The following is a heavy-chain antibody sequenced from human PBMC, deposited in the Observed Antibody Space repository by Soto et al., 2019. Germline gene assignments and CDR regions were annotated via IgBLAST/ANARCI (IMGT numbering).Heavy chain of an antibody. Sequence: SETLSLTCTVSGGSISSSSYYWGWIRQPPGKGLEWIGSIYYSGSTYYNPSLKSRVTISVDTSKNQFSLKLSSVTAADTSVYYCARHFGSGSYYSLSYYYYGMDVWGQGTTVTVSS. CDR3: ARHFGSGSYYSLSYYYYGMDV. J-gene: IGHJ6*02. CDR2: IYYSGST. V-gene: IGHV4-39*01. CDR1: GGSISSSSYY. D-gene: IGHD3-10*01.